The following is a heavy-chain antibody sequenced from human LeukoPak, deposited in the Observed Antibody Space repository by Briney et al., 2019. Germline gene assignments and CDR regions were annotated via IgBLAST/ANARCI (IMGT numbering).Heavy chain of an antibody. CDR1: GGSISSSSYY. J-gene: IGHJ3*02. V-gene: IGHV4-39*01. Sequence: PSETLSLTCTVSGGSISSSSYYWGWIRQPRGKGLEWIGSIYYSGSTYYNPSLKSRVTISVDTSKNQFSLKLSSVTAADTAVYYCAAFLLEQINVFDIWGQGTMVTVSS. CDR3: AAFLLEQINVFDI. CDR2: IYYSGST. D-gene: IGHD1/OR15-1a*01.